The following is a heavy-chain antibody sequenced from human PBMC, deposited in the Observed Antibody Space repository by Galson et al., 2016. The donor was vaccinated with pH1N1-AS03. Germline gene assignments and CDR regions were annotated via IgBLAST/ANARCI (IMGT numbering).Heavy chain of an antibody. CDR3: ARDGAADDLRGIDV. CDR2: IYSSGST. J-gene: IGHJ6*02. CDR1: DDSITSYY. Sequence: LSLTCTVSDDSITSYYWSWTRQPPGKGLEWIGHIYSSGSTSYNPSLKGRVTISLDTSKDQLSLKVDSVTAADTAVYYCARDGAADDLRGIDVWGQGTTVIVSS. D-gene: IGHD1-1*01. V-gene: IGHV4-4*07.